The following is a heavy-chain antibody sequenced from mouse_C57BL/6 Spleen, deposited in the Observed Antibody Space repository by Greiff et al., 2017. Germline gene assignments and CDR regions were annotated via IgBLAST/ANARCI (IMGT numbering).Heavy chain of an antibody. CDR1: GYTFTSYW. D-gene: IGHD2-5*01. J-gene: IGHJ4*01. CDR2: IHPNSGST. Sequence: VQLQQPGAELVKPGASVKLSCKASGYTFTSYWMHWVKQRPGQGLEWIGMIHPNSGSTNYNEKFKSKATLTVDKSSSTAYMQLRSLTSEDSAVYYCARSAAYYSNYGAMDYWGQGTSVTVSS. V-gene: IGHV1-64*01. CDR3: ARSAAYYSNYGAMDY.